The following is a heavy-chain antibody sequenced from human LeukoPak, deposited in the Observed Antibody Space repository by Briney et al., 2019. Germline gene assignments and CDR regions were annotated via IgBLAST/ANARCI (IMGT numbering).Heavy chain of an antibody. CDR2: IRYDGSNK. J-gene: IGHJ4*02. Sequence: GGSLRLSCAVSGFTFSSYGMHWVRQAPGKGLEWVAFIRYDGSNKYYADSVKGRFTISRDNSKNTLYLQMNSLRAEDTAVYYCAKDLSPRITMVRGVMDYWGQGTLVTVSS. D-gene: IGHD3-10*01. CDR1: GFTFSSYG. V-gene: IGHV3-30*02. CDR3: AKDLSPRITMVRGVMDY.